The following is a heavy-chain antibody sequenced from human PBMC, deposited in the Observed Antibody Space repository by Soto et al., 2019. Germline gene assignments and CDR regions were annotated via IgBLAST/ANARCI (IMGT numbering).Heavy chain of an antibody. Sequence: QVQLVESGGGVVQPGRSLRLSCAASGFTFSSYDMHWVRQAPGKGLEWVAVISYDGSNKYYADSVKGRFTISRDNSKNTLYLQMNSLRAEDTAVYYCAKSLGIVGASEVDYWGQGTLVTVSS. D-gene: IGHD1-26*01. V-gene: IGHV3-30*18. CDR2: ISYDGSNK. J-gene: IGHJ4*02. CDR1: GFTFSSYD. CDR3: AKSLGIVGASEVDY.